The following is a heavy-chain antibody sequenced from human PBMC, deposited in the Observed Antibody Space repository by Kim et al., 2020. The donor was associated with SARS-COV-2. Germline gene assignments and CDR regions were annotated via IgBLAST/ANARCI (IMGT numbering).Heavy chain of an antibody. J-gene: IGHJ4*02. Sequence: GGSLRLSCVASGFFFSKYGMSWVRQAPGKGLVWVARIREVGGDKLYADSVKGRFTISSDNGKNVVSLQMNSLMSEDTAIYYCVRDYGPGHKGFEWGQGTLVTVSP. CDR3: VRDYGPGHKGFE. D-gene: IGHD3-10*01. CDR1: GFFFSKYG. CDR2: IREVGGDK. V-gene: IGHV3-74*01.